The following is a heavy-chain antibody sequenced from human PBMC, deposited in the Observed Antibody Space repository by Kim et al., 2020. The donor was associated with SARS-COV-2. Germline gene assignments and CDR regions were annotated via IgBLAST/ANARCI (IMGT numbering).Heavy chain of an antibody. CDR3: ARDLVTHCSRPICSPFDI. CDR1: GYTFTTYG. V-gene: IGHV1-18*01. D-gene: IGHD2-2*01. Sequence: ASVKVSCKASGYTFTTYGIGWVRQAPGQGLEWMGWISTYKGNTNYAQNLQGRVTMTTDTSTTTAYMELRSLRSDDTAVYYCARDLVTHCSRPICSPFDIWGQGTMVTVSS. CDR2: ISTYKGNT. J-gene: IGHJ3*02.